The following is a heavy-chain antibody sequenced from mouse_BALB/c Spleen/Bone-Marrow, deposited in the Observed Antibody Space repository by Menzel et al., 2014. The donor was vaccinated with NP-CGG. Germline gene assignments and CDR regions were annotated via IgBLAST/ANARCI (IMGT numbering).Heavy chain of an antibody. D-gene: IGHD4-1*01. CDR2: IVPANGNT. J-gene: IGHJ4*01. V-gene: IGHV14-3*02. CDR1: GYNIKDTY. Sequence: VHLQQPGAELVKPGASVKLSCTASGYNIKDTYMHWVKQRPEQGLEWIGRIVPANGNTKYDPKFQGKATLTADTSSNTAYLQRSRLTSEDAAVYYGARWEYYAMDDWGQGTSVTVSS. CDR3: ARWEYYAMDD.